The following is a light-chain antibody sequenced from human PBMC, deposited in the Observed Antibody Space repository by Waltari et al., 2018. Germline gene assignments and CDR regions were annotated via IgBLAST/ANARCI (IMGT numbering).Light chain of an antibody. V-gene: IGKV1-NL1*01. CDR3: QQYYTTPVYT. CDR2: GAS. J-gene: IGKJ2*01. CDR1: QDISNS. Sequence: DIQMTQSPSSLFASVGDRVTITCRASQDISNSLALYHQKPGKAPKLLLYGASKLESGVPSRFSGSGSGTEYTLTINSLQPEDFATYHCQQYYTTPVYTFGQGTKLEI.